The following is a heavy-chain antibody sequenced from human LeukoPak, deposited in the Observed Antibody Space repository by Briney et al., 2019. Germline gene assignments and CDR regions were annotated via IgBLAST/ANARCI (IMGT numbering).Heavy chain of an antibody. D-gene: IGHD3-22*01. CDR1: GGSISSYY. V-gene: IGHV4-59*01. CDR2: IYYSGST. J-gene: IGHJ3*02. Sequence: PSETLSLTCTVSGGSISSYYWSWIRQPPGKGLEWMGYIYYSGSTNYNPSLKSRVTISVETSKNQLSLKLSSVTAADTAVYYCAREVPYYYDSSGYSHAFDIWGQGTMVTVSS. CDR3: AREVPYYYDSSGYSHAFDI.